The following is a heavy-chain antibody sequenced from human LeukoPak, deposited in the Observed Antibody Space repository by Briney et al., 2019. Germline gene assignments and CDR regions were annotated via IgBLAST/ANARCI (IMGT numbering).Heavy chain of an antibody. CDR3: ARGPYSSSWSIFDY. Sequence: SMTVSCKASGYTFTSYGISWVRQAPGQGLEWMGGIIPIFGTANYAQTFQGRVTITADKSTSTAYMELSSLRSEDTAVYYCARGPYSSSWSIFDYWGQGTLVTVSS. CDR1: GYTFTSYG. D-gene: IGHD6-13*01. J-gene: IGHJ4*02. CDR2: IIPIFGTA. V-gene: IGHV1-69*06.